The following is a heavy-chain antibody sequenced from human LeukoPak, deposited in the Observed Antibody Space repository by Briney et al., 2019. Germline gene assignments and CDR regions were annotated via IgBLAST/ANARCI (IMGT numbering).Heavy chain of an antibody. CDR1: GFTFSSYA. J-gene: IGHJ4*02. Sequence: GGSLRLSCAASGFTFSSYAMHWVRQAPGKGLEWVAVISYDGSNKYYADSVKGRFTISRDNSENTLYLQMNSLRAEDTAVYYCARKDYYDFWSGCHDYFDYWGQGTLVTVSS. D-gene: IGHD3-3*01. CDR2: ISYDGSNK. V-gene: IGHV3-30-3*01. CDR3: ARKDYYDFWSGCHDYFDY.